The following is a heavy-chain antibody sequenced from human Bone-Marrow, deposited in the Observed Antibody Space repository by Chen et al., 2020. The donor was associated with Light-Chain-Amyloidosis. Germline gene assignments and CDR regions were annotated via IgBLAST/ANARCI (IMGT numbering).Heavy chain of an antibody. Sequence: EVQLEQSGPEVKKPGESLKISCKGSGYTFPNYWIGWVRQMPGKGLEWMGVIYPDDSDARYSPSLEGQVTTSAAKSITTAYLQWRSLQASDTAMYYCARRRDGYNFDYWGQGTLVTVSS. CDR3: ARRRDGYNFDY. J-gene: IGHJ4*02. D-gene: IGHD5-12*01. CDR2: IYPDDSDA. CDR1: GYTFPNYW. V-gene: IGHV5-51*01.